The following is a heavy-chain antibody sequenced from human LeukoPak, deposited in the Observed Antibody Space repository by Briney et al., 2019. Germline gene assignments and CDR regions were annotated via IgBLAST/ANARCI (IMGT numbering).Heavy chain of an antibody. V-gene: IGHV3-23*01. CDR2: ISGSGGST. CDR1: GFTFSSYA. J-gene: IGHJ4*02. Sequence: GGSLRLSCAASGFTFSSYAMTWVRQAPGKGLEWVSSISGSGGSTYYADSVKGRFTISRDNSKNTLYLQMNSLRAEDTAVYYCAKDHDFCSGYYFPDYWGQGTLVTVSS. CDR3: AKDHDFCSGYYFPDY. D-gene: IGHD3-3*01.